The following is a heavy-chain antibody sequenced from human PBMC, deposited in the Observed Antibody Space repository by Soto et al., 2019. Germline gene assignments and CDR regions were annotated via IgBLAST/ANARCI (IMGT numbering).Heavy chain of an antibody. V-gene: IGHV1-2*02. Sequence: ASVKVSCKASGYTFTDYYVHWVRQAPGQGLEWMGWINPNSGGTKTAQKFQGRVTVTRDTSISTAYMELSRLRSDDTAVYYCARGSTIFGVVPSHYGMDVWGQGTTVTVSS. CDR3: ARGSTIFGVVPSHYGMDV. J-gene: IGHJ6*02. D-gene: IGHD3-3*01. CDR1: GYTFTDYY. CDR2: INPNSGGT.